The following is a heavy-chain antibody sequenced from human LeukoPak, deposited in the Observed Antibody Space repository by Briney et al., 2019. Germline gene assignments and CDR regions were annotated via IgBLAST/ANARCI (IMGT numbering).Heavy chain of an antibody. Sequence: SETLSLTCAVYGGSFIGYYWSWIRQPPGKGLEWIGEINHSGSTNYNPSLKSRVTISVDTSKNQFSLKLSSVTAADTAVYYCARVTLTFSDAFDIWGQGTMVTVYS. J-gene: IGHJ3*02. CDR1: GGSFIGYY. V-gene: IGHV4-34*01. CDR2: INHSGST. CDR3: ARVTLTFSDAFDI. D-gene: IGHD3-3*02.